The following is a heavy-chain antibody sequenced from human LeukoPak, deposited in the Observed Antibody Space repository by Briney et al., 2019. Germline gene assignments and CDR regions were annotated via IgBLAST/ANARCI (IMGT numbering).Heavy chain of an antibody. CDR2: ISTSSSYI. CDR1: GFTFSSYS. D-gene: IGHD6-13*01. CDR3: ARDRESSSWFDY. Sequence: GGSLRLSCAASGFTFSSYSMNWVRQAPGKGLEWVSSISTSSSYIYYADSVKGRFTISRDNAKNSLYLQMKSLRAEDTAVYYCARDRESSSWFDYWGQGTLVTVS. J-gene: IGHJ4*02. V-gene: IGHV3-21*01.